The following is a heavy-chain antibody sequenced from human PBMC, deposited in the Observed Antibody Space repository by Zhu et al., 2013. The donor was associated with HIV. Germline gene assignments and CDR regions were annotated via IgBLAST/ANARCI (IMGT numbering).Heavy chain of an antibody. V-gene: IGHV1-3*01. CDR2: INAGNGNT. J-gene: IGHJ5*02. CDR3: ARGQDQLLFYWFDP. D-gene: IGHD2-2*01. Sequence: VQLVQSGAEVKKPGASVKVSCKASGYTFTNYAMHWVRQAPGQRLEWMGWINAGNGNTKFSQKFQGRVTITRDTSASTAYMELSSLRSEDTAVYYCARGQDQLLFYWFDPWGQGTLVTVXS. CDR1: GYTFTNYA.